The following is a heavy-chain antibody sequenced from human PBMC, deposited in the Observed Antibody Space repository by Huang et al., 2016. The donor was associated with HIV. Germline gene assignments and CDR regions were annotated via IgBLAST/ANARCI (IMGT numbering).Heavy chain of an antibody. J-gene: IGHJ4*02. CDR3: ARARGYYDSSVSYYFDY. D-gene: IGHD3-22*01. CDR2: IIPSVGTA. V-gene: IGHV1-69*13. CDR1: GGTFSSYA. Sequence: QVQLVQSGAEVKKPGSSVKVSCKASGGTFSSYAISWVRQAPGQGLEVMGGIIPSVGTANYAQKCQGRVTITADESTSTAYMELSSLRSEDTAVYYCARARGYYDSSVSYYFDYWGQGTLVTVSS.